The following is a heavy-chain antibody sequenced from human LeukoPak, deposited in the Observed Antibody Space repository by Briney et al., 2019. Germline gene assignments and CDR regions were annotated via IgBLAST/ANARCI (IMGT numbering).Heavy chain of an antibody. V-gene: IGHV1-18*04. CDR2: ISAYNGNT. J-gene: IGHJ5*02. Sequence: GASVKVSCKASGYTFTSYGISWVRQAPGQGLEWMGWISAYNGNTNYAQKLQGRVTMTTGTSTSTAYMELRSLRSDDTAVYYCARDLLYQVWFGVNNNWFDPWGQGTLVTVSS. CDR1: GYTFTSYG. CDR3: ARDLLYQVWFGVNNNWFDP. D-gene: IGHD3-10*01.